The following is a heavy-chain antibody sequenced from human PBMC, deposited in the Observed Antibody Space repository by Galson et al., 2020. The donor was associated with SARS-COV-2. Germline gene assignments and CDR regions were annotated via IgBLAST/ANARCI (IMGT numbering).Heavy chain of an antibody. D-gene: IGHD6-19*01. V-gene: IGHV4-30-4*01. Sequence: SETLSLTCTVSGGSISSGDYYWSWIRQPPGKGLEWIGYIYYSGSTYYNPSLKSRVTISVDTSKNQFSLKLSSVTAADTAVYYCARVRLWLRGYFGLWGRGTLVTVSS. CDR2: IYYSGST. CDR1: GGSISSGDYY. J-gene: IGHJ2*01. CDR3: ARVRLWLRGYFGL.